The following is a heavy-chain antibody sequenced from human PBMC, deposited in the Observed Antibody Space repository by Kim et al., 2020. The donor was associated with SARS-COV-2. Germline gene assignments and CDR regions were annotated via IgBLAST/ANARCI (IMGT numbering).Heavy chain of an antibody. D-gene: IGHD3-10*01. V-gene: IGHV4-39*01. CDR3: ARREFATSPFDP. Sequence: YYNPSLKSRVTISKATSKNQFSLRLTSVTAADTAMYYCARREFATSPFDPWGRGALITVSS. J-gene: IGHJ5*02.